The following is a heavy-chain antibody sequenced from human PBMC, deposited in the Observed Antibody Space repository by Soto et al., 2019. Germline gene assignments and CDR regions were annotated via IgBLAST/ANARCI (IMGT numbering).Heavy chain of an antibody. Sequence: PGESLKISCKGSGYSFTSYWIGWVRQMPGKGLEWMGIIYPGDSDTRYSPSFQGQVTISADKSISTAYLQWSSLKASDTAMYYCASRYCSSGYYGEYYYGMDVWGQGTTVTVSS. D-gene: IGHD3-22*01. CDR2: IYPGDSDT. J-gene: IGHJ6*02. CDR3: ASRYCSSGYYGEYYYGMDV. CDR1: GYSFTSYW. V-gene: IGHV5-51*01.